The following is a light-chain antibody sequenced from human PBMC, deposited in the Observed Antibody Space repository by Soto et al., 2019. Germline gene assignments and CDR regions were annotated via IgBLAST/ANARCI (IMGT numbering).Light chain of an antibody. V-gene: IGKV1-39*01. CDR1: QSISSY. J-gene: IGKJ2*02. CDR2: AAS. Sequence: DIQMTQSPSSLSASVGDRVTITCRASQSISSYLNWYQQKPWKAPKLLIYAASSLQSGVPSRCSGSRSGTDFTLTISSLQPEDFATYYGQQSYSTPRTFGQGTKLESK. CDR3: QQSYSTPRT.